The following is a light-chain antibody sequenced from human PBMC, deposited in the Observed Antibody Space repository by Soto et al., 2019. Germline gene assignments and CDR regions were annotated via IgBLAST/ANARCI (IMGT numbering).Light chain of an antibody. V-gene: IGLV2-11*01. CDR2: DVS. CDR3: CSYAGSYVV. J-gene: IGLJ2*01. Sequence: QSALTQPRSVSGSPGQSVTISRTGTSSDVGGYNYVSWYQQHPGKAPKLMIYDVSKRPSGVPDRFSGSKSGNTASLTISGLQAEDEAYYFCCSYAGSYVVFGGGTKLTVL. CDR1: SSDVGGYNY.